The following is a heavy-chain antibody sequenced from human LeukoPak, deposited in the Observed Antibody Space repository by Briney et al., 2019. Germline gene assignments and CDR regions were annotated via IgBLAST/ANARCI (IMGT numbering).Heavy chain of an antibody. V-gene: IGHV3-64D*06. CDR1: VFTLSSYA. CDR3: VKGREYSSPFRYFDY. J-gene: IGHJ4*02. CDR2: ISSNGRST. Sequence: GGSLTLSRPASVFTLSSYAMHWVRQAPGKGLESVSAISSNGRSTYQADSVKGKFTISRANSRNTLYLQMSSLRAEDTAVYYCVKGREYSSPFRYFDYWGQGTLVTVSS. D-gene: IGHD5-18*01.